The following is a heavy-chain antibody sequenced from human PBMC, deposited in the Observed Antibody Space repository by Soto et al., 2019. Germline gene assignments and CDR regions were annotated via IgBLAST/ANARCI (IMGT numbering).Heavy chain of an antibody. CDR1: GYTFTSYG. CDR3: ARDGRDYYYDSSGYLGPIDY. J-gene: IGHJ4*02. V-gene: IGHV1-18*01. D-gene: IGHD3-22*01. Sequence: ASGKVSCKASGYTFTSYGISWVRQAPGQGLEWMGWISAYNGNTSYAQKLQGRVTMTTDTSTSTAYMELRSLRSDDTAVYYCARDGRDYYYDSSGYLGPIDYWGQGTLVTVSS. CDR2: ISAYNGNT.